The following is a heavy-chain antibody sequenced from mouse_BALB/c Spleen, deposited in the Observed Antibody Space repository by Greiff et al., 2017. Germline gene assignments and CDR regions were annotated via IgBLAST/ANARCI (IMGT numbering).Heavy chain of an antibody. D-gene: IGHD2-12*01. Sequence: QVQLKESGAELAKPGASVKMSCKASGYTFTSYWMHWVKQRPGQGLEWIGYINPSTGYTEYNQKFKDKATLTADKSSSTAYMQLSSLTSEDSAVYSCARRALRRGVFAYWGQGTLVTVSA. CDR2: INPSTGYT. CDR1: GYTFTSYW. J-gene: IGHJ3*01. CDR3: ARRALRRGVFAY. V-gene: IGHV1-7*01.